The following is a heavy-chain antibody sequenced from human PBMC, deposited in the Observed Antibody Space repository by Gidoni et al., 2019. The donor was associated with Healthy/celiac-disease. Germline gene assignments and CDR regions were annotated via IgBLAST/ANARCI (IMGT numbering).Heavy chain of an antibody. V-gene: IGHV3-53*01. D-gene: IGHD5-18*01. CDR3: ARENTAMVNHYYYYYMDV. J-gene: IGHJ6*03. CDR1: GFTFSTTY. Sequence: EVQLVESGGGLIQPGGSLRPSCAASGFTFSTTYMSWVRQAPGKGLEWVSVIYSGGSTYYADSVKVRFTISRDNSKNTLYLQMNSLRAEDTAVYYCARENTAMVNHYYYYYMDVWGKGTTVTVSS. CDR2: IYSGGST.